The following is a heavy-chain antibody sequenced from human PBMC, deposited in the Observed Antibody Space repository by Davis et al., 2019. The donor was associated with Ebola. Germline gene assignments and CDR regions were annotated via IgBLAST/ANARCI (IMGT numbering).Heavy chain of an antibody. CDR1: GFTVSSNY. D-gene: IGHD5-18*01. CDR3: ARTRIQLWLGIDY. J-gene: IGHJ4*02. CDR2: IYSGGST. V-gene: IGHV3-66*01. Sequence: PGGSLRLSCAASGFTVSSNYMSWVRQAPGKGLEWVSVIYSGGSTYYADSVKGRFTISRDNSKNTLYLQMNSLRAEDTAVYYCARTRIQLWLGIDYWGQGTLVTVSS.